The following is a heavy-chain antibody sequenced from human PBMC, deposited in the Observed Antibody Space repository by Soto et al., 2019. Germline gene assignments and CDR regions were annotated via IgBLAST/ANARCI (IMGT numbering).Heavy chain of an antibody. Sequence: QVQLQESGPRLVKPSETLSLTCTVSGGSISSYYWSWIRQPPGKGLEWIGYIYYSGSTNYNPSLMSRVTISVDTPKSQFSLKLSSVTAADTAVYYCARGQRSDYYYYYYMDVWGKGTTVTVSS. D-gene: IGHD1-1*01. J-gene: IGHJ6*03. CDR3: ARGQRSDYYYYYYMDV. V-gene: IGHV4-59*01. CDR2: IYYSGST. CDR1: GGSISSYY.